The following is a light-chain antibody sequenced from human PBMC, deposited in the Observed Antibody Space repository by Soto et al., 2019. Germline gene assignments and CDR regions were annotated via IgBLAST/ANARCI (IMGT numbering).Light chain of an antibody. J-gene: IGKJ4*01. CDR2: DAS. CDR1: QDISNY. Sequence: DIQMTQSPSSLSASVGDRVTIACQASQDISNYLNWYQQKPGKAPKLLIYDASNLETGVPSRFSGSGSGTDFTFTISSLQPEDIETYYCQQYDNLPLTFGGGTKLDIX. V-gene: IGKV1-33*01. CDR3: QQYDNLPLT.